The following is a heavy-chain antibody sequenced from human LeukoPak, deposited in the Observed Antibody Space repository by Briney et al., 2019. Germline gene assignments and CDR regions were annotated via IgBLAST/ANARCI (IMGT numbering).Heavy chain of an antibody. V-gene: IGHV6-1*01. D-gene: IGHD2-2*01. CDR3: ARRLTQYDCFDP. Sequence: SQTLSLNCAISGDSVSSNSAAWNWIRQSPPRGLEWLGRTYYRSTWYNDYAVSVRGRITVNPDTSKNQFSLHLNSVTPEDTAVYYCARRLTQYDCFDPWGQGILVTVSS. CDR1: GDSVSSNSAA. J-gene: IGHJ5*02. CDR2: TYYRSTWYN.